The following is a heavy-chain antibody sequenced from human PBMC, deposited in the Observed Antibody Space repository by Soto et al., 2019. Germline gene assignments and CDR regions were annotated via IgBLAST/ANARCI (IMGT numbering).Heavy chain of an antibody. V-gene: IGHV4-30-4*01. CDR3: ASYCSGGSCVDY. D-gene: IGHD2-15*01. Sequence: QVQLQESGPGLVKPSQTLSLTCTVSGGSISSGDYYWSWIRQPPGKGLEWIGYIYYSGSTYYNPSLKSRXXIXVXXSKNQFSLKLSSVTAADTAVYYCASYCSGGSCVDYWGQGTLVTVSS. J-gene: IGHJ4*02. CDR1: GGSISSGDYY. CDR2: IYYSGST.